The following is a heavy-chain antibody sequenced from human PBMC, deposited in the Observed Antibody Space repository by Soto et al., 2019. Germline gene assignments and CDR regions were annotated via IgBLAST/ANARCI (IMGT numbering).Heavy chain of an antibody. CDR1: GYTFTGYY. V-gene: IGHV1-2*02. D-gene: IGHD6-13*01. CDR3: ARARMYSSILTGGMDV. CDR2: INPNSGGT. Sequence: ASVKVSCKASGYTFTGYYMHWVRQAPGQGLEWMGWINPNSGGTNYAQKFQGRVTMTRDTSISTAYMELSRLRSDDTAVYYCARARMYSSILTGGMDVWGQGTTVTVSS. J-gene: IGHJ6*02.